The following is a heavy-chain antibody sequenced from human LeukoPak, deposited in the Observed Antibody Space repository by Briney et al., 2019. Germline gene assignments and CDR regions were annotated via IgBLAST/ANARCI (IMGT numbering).Heavy chain of an antibody. CDR1: GESLSSYY. CDR3: ARGAWATRLGS. V-gene: IGHV4-34*01. J-gene: IGHJ4*02. D-gene: IGHD2-15*01. Sequence: SETLSLTCAVYGESLSSYYWSWVRQPPGEGLEWIGEIYESGTTEYNPSLKSRVTISMVPSKQQFSLSLSSVTAADTAVYYCARGAWATRLGSWGLGTPVIVSS. CDR2: IYESGTT.